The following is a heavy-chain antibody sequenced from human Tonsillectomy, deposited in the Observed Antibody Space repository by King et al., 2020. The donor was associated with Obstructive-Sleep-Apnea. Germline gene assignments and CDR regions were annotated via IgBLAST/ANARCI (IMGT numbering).Heavy chain of an antibody. CDR1: GYSFTTYW. CDR3: ARLKSTTLFDY. CDR2: IYPGDSDT. V-gene: IGHV5-51*01. J-gene: IGHJ4*02. Sequence: CKVSGYSFTTYWIGWVRQMPGKGLEWMGIIYPGDSDTRYSPSFQGQVTISADKSISTAYLQWSSLKASDTAIYYCARLKSTTLFDYWGQGTLVTVST. D-gene: IGHD1-1*01.